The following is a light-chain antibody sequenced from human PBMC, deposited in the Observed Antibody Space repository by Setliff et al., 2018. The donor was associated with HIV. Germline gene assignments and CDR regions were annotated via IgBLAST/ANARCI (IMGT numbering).Light chain of an antibody. Sequence: LAQPASVSGSPGQSITISCTGTSRDVGGYNYVSWYQQHPGKAPKLIIYEVRNRPSGVSIRFSGSKSGNTASLTISGLQTEDEADYYCSSYAITNTLPFGTGTKVTVL. CDR1: SRDVGGYNY. CDR3: SSYAITNTLP. CDR2: EVR. V-gene: IGLV2-14*01. J-gene: IGLJ1*01.